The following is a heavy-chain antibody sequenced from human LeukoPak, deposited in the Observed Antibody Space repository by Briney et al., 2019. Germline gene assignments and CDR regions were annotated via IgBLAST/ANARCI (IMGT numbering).Heavy chain of an antibody. Sequence: SQTLSLTCAVSGGSISSGGYSWSWIRQPPGKGLEWIVYIYHSGSTYYNPSLKSRVTISVDRSKNQFSLKLSSVTAADTAVYYCARAGTYYYDSSGYYYEGNWFDPWGQGTLVTVSS. CDR2: IYHSGST. J-gene: IGHJ5*02. V-gene: IGHV4-30-2*01. CDR1: GGSISSGGYS. D-gene: IGHD3-22*01. CDR3: ARAGTYYYDSSGYYYEGNWFDP.